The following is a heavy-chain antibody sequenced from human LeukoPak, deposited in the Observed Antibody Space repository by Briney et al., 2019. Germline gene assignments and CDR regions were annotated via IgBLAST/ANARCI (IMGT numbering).Heavy chain of an antibody. V-gene: IGHV1-18*01. CDR3: ARVDCSGGSCYSDFDY. CDR1: GYTFTSYG. Sequence: ASVKVSCKASGYTFTSYGISWVRQAPGQGLEWMGWISAYNGNTNYAQKLQGRVTMTTDTSTSTAYMELRSLRSDDTAVYYCARVDCSGGSCYSDFDYWGQGILVTVSS. J-gene: IGHJ4*02. CDR2: ISAYNGNT. D-gene: IGHD2-15*01.